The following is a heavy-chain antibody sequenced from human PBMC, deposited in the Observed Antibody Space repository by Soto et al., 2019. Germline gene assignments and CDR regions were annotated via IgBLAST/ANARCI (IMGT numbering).Heavy chain of an antibody. CDR1: GFTVSSNY. J-gene: IGHJ3*02. Sequence: EVQLVESGGGLVQPGGSLRLSCAASGFTVSSNYMSWVRQAPGKGLEWVSVIYSGGSTYYADSVKGRFIISRDNSKNTLYLQMNSLRAEDTAVYYCARDPRGIVVVPAATDAFDIWGQGTMVTVSS. CDR2: IYSGGST. V-gene: IGHV3-66*01. CDR3: ARDPRGIVVVPAATDAFDI. D-gene: IGHD2-2*01.